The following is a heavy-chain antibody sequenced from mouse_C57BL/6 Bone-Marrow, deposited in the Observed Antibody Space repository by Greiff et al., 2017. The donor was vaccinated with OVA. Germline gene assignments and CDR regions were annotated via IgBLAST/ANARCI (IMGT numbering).Heavy chain of an antibody. CDR3: ARSRGYFDY. V-gene: IGHV5-17*01. J-gene: IGHJ2*01. Sequence: EVHLVESGGGLVKPGGSLKLSCAASGFTFSDYGMHWVRQAPEKGLEWVAYISSGSSTIYYADTVKGRFTISRDNAKNTLFLQMTSLRSEDTAMYYCARSRGYFDYWGQGTTLTVSS. CDR1: GFTFSDYG. CDR2: ISSGSSTI.